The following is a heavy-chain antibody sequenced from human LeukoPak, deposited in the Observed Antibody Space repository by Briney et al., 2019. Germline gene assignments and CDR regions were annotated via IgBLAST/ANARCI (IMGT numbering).Heavy chain of an antibody. D-gene: IGHD3-22*01. Sequence: GGSLRLSCAASGFTFSSYSMNWVRQAPGKGLEWVSSISSSSSYIYYADSVKGRFTISRDNAKNSLYLQMNSLRAGDTAVYYCARDRDYDSSGFDYWGQGTLVTVSS. V-gene: IGHV3-21*01. CDR1: GFTFSSYS. CDR2: ISSSSSYI. J-gene: IGHJ4*02. CDR3: ARDRDYDSSGFDY.